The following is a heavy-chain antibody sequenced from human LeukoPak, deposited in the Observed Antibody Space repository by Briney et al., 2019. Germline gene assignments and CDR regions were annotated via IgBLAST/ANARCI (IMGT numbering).Heavy chain of an antibody. J-gene: IGHJ4*02. CDR1: GGSMSSGNYY. CDR3: ARENGAGDY. D-gene: IGHD4-17*01. V-gene: IGHV4-61*02. CDR2: IYTAGST. Sequence: SETLSLTCTVSGGSMSSGNYYWSWIRQSAGKGLEWMGRIYTAGSTNYNPSLKSRVTISVDTSKNQFSLKLSSVTAADTAVYYCARENGAGDYWGQGTLVTVSS.